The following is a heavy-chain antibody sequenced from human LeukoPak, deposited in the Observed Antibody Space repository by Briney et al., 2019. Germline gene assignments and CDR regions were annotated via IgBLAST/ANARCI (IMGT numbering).Heavy chain of an antibody. Sequence: PGGSLRLSCVASGFAFRSHWMSWVRQAPGKGLEWVANIKQDGSEKYYVDSVKGRFTISRDNAKNSLYLQMNSLRAEDTAVYYCARDLVAAPGPFECWGQGTLVTVSS. D-gene: IGHD2-15*01. J-gene: IGHJ4*02. CDR3: ARDLVAAPGPFEC. CDR2: IKQDGSEK. CDR1: GFAFRSHW. V-gene: IGHV3-7*03.